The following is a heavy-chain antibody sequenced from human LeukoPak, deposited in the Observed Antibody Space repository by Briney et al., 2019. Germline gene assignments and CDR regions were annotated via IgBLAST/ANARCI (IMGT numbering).Heavy chain of an antibody. J-gene: IGHJ4*02. CDR3: AKGSASGRPYYFDY. D-gene: IGHD2-15*01. CDR1: GFTFSSYA. V-gene: IGHV3-23*01. CDR2: ITGSGGST. Sequence: GGSLRLSCAASGFTFSSYAMSWVRQAPGKGLEWVSGITGSGGSTYHADSVKGRFTISRDNSKNTLFLQMSSLRAEDSAIFYGAKGSASGRPYYFDYWGQGILVTVSS.